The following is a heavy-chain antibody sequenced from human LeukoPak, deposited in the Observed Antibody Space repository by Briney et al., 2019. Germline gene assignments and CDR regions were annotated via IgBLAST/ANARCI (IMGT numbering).Heavy chain of an antibody. V-gene: IGHV5-51*01. Sequence: GESLKISCKGSGYSFNTYWIGWVRQMPGKGLEWMGIIYPGDSDTKYSPSFQGQVTISADKSISTAYLQWSSLKASDTAMYYCARGGGYSYGYPNYYYYYMDVWGKGTTVTISS. J-gene: IGHJ6*03. CDR1: GYSFNTYW. CDR3: ARGGGYSYGYPNYYYYYMDV. D-gene: IGHD5-18*01. CDR2: IYPGDSDT.